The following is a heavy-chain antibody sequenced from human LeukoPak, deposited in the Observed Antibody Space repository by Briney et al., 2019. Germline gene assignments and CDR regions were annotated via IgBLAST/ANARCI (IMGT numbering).Heavy chain of an antibody. V-gene: IGHV3-23*01. CDR1: GFNFNNFP. CDR2: MTGPADTT. Sequence: GGSLRLSRAASGFNFNNFPMSWVRQAPGKGLEWLSAMTGPADTTYYAESVKGRFTISRDYSKSMVFLQMNSLRVEDTAIYYCAKGAEIDHWGQGTLVTVSS. CDR3: AKGAEIDH. J-gene: IGHJ4*02.